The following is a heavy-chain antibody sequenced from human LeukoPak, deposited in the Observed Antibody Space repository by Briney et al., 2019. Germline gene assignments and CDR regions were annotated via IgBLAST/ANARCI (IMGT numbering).Heavy chain of an antibody. J-gene: IGHJ4*02. D-gene: IGHD1-14*01. CDR3: AKNPCEYYFDY. Sequence: EASVKVSCKASGYTFTGYYMHWVRQAPGQGLEWMGWINPNSGDTNYAQKFQGRVTMTRDTSIRTAYLELSGLRSDDTAVYYCAKNPCEYYFDYWGQGTLVTVSS. CDR1: GYTFTGYY. V-gene: IGHV1-2*02. CDR2: INPNSGDT.